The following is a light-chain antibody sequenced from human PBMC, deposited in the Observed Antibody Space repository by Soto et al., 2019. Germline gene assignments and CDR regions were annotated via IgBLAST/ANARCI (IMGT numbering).Light chain of an antibody. CDR1: SSDVGGYNY. CDR3: TSYTIINTVV. Sequence: QSALTQPASVCGSPGQSITISCTGTSSDVGGYNYVSWYQQHPGKAPKLMIYDVDVRPSGVSNRFSGSKSGNTASLTISGLQTQDEADYYCTSYTIINTVVFGGGTKVTVL. V-gene: IGLV2-14*03. CDR2: DVD. J-gene: IGLJ2*01.